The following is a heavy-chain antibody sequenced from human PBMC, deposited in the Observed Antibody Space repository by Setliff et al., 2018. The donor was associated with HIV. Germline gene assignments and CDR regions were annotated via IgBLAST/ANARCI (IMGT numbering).Heavy chain of an antibody. CDR2: IYASGST. V-gene: IGHV4-4*07. CDR3: AGDFLNAGFDY. J-gene: IGHJ4*02. CDR1: GDSTGKYS. Sequence: SETLSLTCSVSGDSTGKYSWSWIRQPAGKGLEWIGRIYASGSTNYNPSLKGRVTMSVDTSKNQLTLKLTSLTAADTGVYYCAGDFLNAGFDYWGRGSLVTVSS.